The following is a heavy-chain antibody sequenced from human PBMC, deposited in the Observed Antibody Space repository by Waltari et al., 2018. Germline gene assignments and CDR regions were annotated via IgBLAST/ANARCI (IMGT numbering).Heavy chain of an antibody. CDR1: GVSLSTSRYY. V-gene: IGHV4-39*01. CDR2: LHYGGSS. D-gene: IGHD1-7*01. CDR3: ATLPIPLELWYFDL. Sequence: QLQLQESGPGLVNPSETLSLTCTVSGVSLSTSRYYWGWIRQPPGKGLDWIGSLHYGGSSYFNPSLKSRVTISVDTSKNQFSLKLTSVTAADTAVYYCATLPIPLELWYFDLWGRGTLVTVSS. J-gene: IGHJ2*01.